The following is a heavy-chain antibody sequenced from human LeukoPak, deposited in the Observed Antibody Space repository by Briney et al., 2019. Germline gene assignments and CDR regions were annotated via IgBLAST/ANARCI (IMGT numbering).Heavy chain of an antibody. D-gene: IGHD3-16*02. CDR2: IIPIFGTA. CDR1: GRTFSSYA. CDR3: ARDGGYYDYVWGSYRFDY. Sequence: SVKVSCKASGRTFSSYAISWVRQAPGQGLEWMGGIIPIFGTANYAQKFQGRVTITADKSTSTAYMELSSLRSEDTAVYYCARDGGYYDYVWGSYRFDYWGQGTLVTVSS. J-gene: IGHJ4*02. V-gene: IGHV1-69*06.